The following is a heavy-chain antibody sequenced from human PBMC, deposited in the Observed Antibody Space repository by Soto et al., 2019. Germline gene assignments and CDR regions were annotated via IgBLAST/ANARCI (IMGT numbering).Heavy chain of an antibody. J-gene: IGHJ6*02. D-gene: IGHD1-1*01. Sequence: QVRLVESGGGVVQPGRSLRLSCAASGFTFSSYGIHWVRQAPGKGLEWVAVISYDGSNKEYADSVKGRFTISRDNSKDTLDLQMNSLRAEDTAVYYCAKDRGNWNNHYGMDVWGQGTTVTVSS. CDR3: AKDRGNWNNHYGMDV. CDR1: GFTFSSYG. V-gene: IGHV3-30*18. CDR2: ISYDGSNK.